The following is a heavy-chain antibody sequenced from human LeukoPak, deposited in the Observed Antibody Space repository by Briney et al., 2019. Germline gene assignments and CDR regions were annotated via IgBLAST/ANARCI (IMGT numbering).Heavy chain of an antibody. Sequence: GGSLRLSCAASGFTFSSYSMNWVRQAPGKGLEWVAFIRYDGSNKYYADSVKGRFTISRDNSKNMLYLQMNSLRAEDTAVYYCAKDGVAVAYYYYYYMDVWGKGTTVTISS. CDR2: IRYDGSNK. D-gene: IGHD6-19*01. CDR3: AKDGVAVAYYYYYYMDV. J-gene: IGHJ6*03. CDR1: GFTFSSYS. V-gene: IGHV3-30*02.